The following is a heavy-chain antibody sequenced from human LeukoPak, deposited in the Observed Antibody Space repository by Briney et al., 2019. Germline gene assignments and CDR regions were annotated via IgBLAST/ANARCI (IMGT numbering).Heavy chain of an antibody. J-gene: IGHJ4*02. CDR2: INHSGST. CDR3: ARGLYYFDY. CDR1: GGSFSGYY. Sequence: PSETLSLTCAVYGGSFSGYYWSWIRQPPGKGLEWIGEINHSGSTNYNPSLKSRVTISVDTSKNQFSLKLSSVTAAVTAVYYCARGLYYFDYWGQGTLVTVSS. V-gene: IGHV4-34*01.